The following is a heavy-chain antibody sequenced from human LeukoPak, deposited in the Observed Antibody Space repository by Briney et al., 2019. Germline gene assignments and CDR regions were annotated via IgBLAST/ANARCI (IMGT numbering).Heavy chain of an antibody. Sequence: ASVKVSCKASGYIFTGQFIHWVRQAPGQGLEWMGWINPNSGGTNYAQKFQGRVTMTRDTSISTAYMELSRLRSDDTAVYYCARGGSHYYDSSGYLYFDYWGQGTLVTVSS. CDR1: GYIFTGQF. V-gene: IGHV1-2*02. CDR2: INPNSGGT. J-gene: IGHJ4*02. CDR3: ARGGSHYYDSSGYLYFDY. D-gene: IGHD3-22*01.